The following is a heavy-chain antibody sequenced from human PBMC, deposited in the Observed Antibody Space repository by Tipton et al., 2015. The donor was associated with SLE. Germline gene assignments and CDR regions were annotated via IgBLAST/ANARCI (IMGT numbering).Heavy chain of an antibody. CDR2: IYYSGST. Sequence: TLSLTCTVSDASISTYFWSWIRQPPGKGLEWIGYIYYSGSTNYNPSLKSRVTMSVDTSKNQFSLRLTSVTAADTAVYYCARGERSSMPDSWGQGSLVTVSS. J-gene: IGHJ4*02. V-gene: IGHV4-59*01. D-gene: IGHD6-13*01. CDR1: DASISTYF. CDR3: ARGERSSMPDS.